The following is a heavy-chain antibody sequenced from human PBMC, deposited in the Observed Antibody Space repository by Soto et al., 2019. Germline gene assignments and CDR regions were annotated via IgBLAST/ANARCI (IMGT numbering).Heavy chain of an antibody. Sequence: EVQLVESGGGLVQPGGSLRLSCAASGFTFRSYFMAWVRQTPGKGLVLVSQITGDGSTTNYSDAVRGRFTISRANATNTLHLQMNSLRDADTAIYYCARENWYSFDVWGQGTTVTVSS. J-gene: IGHJ6*02. D-gene: IGHD1-26*01. V-gene: IGHV3-74*01. CDR1: GFTFRSYF. CDR2: ITGDGSTT. CDR3: ARENWYSFDV.